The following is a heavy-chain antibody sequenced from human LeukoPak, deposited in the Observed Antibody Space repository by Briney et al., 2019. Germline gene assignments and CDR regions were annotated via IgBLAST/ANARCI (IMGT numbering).Heavy chain of an antibody. J-gene: IGHJ5*02. CDR2: ISSSGSTI. D-gene: IGHD3-22*01. CDR3: ARDTRLGSGYYDP. V-gene: IGHV3-11*01. Sequence: GGSLRLSCAASGFLFSKYWMTWVRQAPGKGLEWVSYISSSGSTIYYADSVKGRFTISRDNAKNPLYLQMNSLRAEDTAVYYCARDTRLGSGYYDPWGQGTLVTVSS. CDR1: GFLFSKYW.